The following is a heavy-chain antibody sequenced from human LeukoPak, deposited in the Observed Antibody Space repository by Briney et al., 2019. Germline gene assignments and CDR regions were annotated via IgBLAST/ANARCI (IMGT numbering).Heavy chain of an antibody. J-gene: IGHJ6*02. CDR1: GYTFTSYG. Sequence: WASVKVSCKASGYTFTSYGISWVRQAPGQGLEWMGWISAYNGNTNYAQKLQGRVTMTTDTSTSTAYMELRSLRSDDTAVYYCARTRNTITIFSHYYYGMDVWGQGTTVTVSS. D-gene: IGHD3-9*01. V-gene: IGHV1-18*01. CDR3: ARTRNTITIFSHYYYGMDV. CDR2: ISAYNGNT.